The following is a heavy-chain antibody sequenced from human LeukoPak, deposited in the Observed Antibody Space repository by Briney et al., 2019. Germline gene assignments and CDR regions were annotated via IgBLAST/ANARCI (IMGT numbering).Heavy chain of an antibody. CDR1: GFIFNNYA. J-gene: IGHJ4*02. CDR2: ISGSGGST. Sequence: GGSLRLSCAASGFIFNNYAINWVRQAPGKGLEWVSTISGSGGSTYFADSVKGRFTISRDNSKNTLYLQMNSLRAEDTAVYYCAKDSLKEWLLNPPYFDCWGQGTLVPVSS. CDR3: AKDSLKEWLLNPPYFDC. D-gene: IGHD3-3*01. V-gene: IGHV3-23*01.